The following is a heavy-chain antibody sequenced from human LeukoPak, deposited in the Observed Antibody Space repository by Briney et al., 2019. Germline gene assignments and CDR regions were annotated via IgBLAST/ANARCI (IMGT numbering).Heavy chain of an antibody. CDR1: GFTFSSYA. V-gene: IGHV3-7*01. Sequence: PGGSLRLSCAASGFTFSSYAMSWVRQAPGKGLEWVANIKQDGSEKYYVDSVKGRFTISRDNAKNSLYLQMNSLRAEDTAVYYCARGGSATWGQGTLVTVSS. J-gene: IGHJ5*02. CDR2: IKQDGSEK. CDR3: ARGGSAT. D-gene: IGHD6-19*01.